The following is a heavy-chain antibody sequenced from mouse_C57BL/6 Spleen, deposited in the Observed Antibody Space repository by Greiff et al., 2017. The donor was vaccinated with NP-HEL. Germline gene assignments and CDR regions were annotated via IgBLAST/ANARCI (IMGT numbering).Heavy chain of an antibody. D-gene: IGHD1-1*01. CDR3: PTVVAPYAMDY. J-gene: IGHJ4*01. CDR2: IDPETGGT. V-gene: IGHV1-15*01. CDR1: GYTFTDYE. Sequence: QVQLQQSGAELVRPGASVTLSCKASGYTFTDYEMHWVKQTPVHGLEWIGAIDPETGGTAYNQKFKGKAILTADKSSSTAYRELRSLTSEDSAVYYCPTVVAPYAMDYWGQGTSVTVSS.